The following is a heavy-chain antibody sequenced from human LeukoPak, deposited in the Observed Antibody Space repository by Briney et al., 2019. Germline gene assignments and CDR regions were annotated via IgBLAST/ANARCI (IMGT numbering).Heavy chain of an antibody. V-gene: IGHV4-38-2*01. J-gene: IGHJ4*02. Sequence: SETLSLTCAVSGYSISSGYYWGWIRQPPGKGLEWIGSIYHSGSTYYNPSLKSRVTISVDTSKNQFSLKLSSVTAADTAVYYCARHGLHFWSGYDYWGQGTLVTVSS. CDR1: GYSISSGYY. D-gene: IGHD3-3*02. CDR3: ARHGLHFWSGYDY. CDR2: IYHSGST.